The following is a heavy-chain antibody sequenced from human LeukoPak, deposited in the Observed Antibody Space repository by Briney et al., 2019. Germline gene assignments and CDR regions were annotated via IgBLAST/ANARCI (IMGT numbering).Heavy chain of an antibody. V-gene: IGHV1-2*02. CDR1: GYNFIGYY. D-gene: IGHD7-27*01. CDR2: VDSNSGGT. J-gene: IGHJ3*02. Sequence: ASVKVSCKTSGYNFIGYYMHWVRQAPGQGLEWMGWVDSNSGGTNYAQKFQGRVTMTRDTSITTVYVELSRLRSDDTAVYYCARDMGIAATDAFDIWGQGTMVSVSS. CDR3: ARDMGIAATDAFDI.